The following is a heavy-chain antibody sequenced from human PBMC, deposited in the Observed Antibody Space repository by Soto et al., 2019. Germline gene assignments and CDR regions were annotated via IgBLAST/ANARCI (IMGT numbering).Heavy chain of an antibody. Sequence: SETLSLTCAVRGGSFSSYQWSWIRQTPGQGLEWIGEINHSGTTNYNPSFKSRVTLPVDTSKKEFSLKVTSVSAADTAIYYCARGWRFDPWGQGTLVTVSS. J-gene: IGHJ5*02. V-gene: IGHV4-34*01. CDR2: INHSGTT. D-gene: IGHD3-3*01. CDR1: GGSFSSYQ. CDR3: ARGWRFDP.